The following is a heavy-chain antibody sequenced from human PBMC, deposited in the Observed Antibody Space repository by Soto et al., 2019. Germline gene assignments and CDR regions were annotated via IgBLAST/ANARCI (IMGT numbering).Heavy chain of an antibody. CDR1: GGTFSSYA. Sequence: SVKVSCKASGGTFSSYAISWVRQAPGQGLEWMGGIIPIFGTANYAQKFQGRVTITADESTSTAYMELSSLRSEDTAVYYCALTMIVVVIPSYYYYGMDVWGQGTTVTVSS. V-gene: IGHV1-69*13. J-gene: IGHJ6*02. D-gene: IGHD3-22*01. CDR2: IIPIFGTA. CDR3: ALTMIVVVIPSYYYYGMDV.